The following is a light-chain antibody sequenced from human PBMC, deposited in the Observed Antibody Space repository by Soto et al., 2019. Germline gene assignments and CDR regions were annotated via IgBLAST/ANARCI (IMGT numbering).Light chain of an antibody. CDR1: QSVSSY. CDR2: DAS. V-gene: IGKV3-11*01. CDR3: QQRNNWPGLT. Sequence: EIVLTQSPATLSVSPGERATLSCRASQSVSSYLAWYQQKPGQAPRLLIYDASNRATGIPARFSGSGSGTDFTLTISSLEAEDFAVYYCQQRNNWPGLTFGGGTKVESK. J-gene: IGKJ4*01.